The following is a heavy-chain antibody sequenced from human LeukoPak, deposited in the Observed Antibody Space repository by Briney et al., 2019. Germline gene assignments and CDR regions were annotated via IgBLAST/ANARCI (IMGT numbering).Heavy chain of an antibody. V-gene: IGHV1-46*01. Sequence: ASVKVSCKASGYTFTSYYMHWVRQAPGQGLECMGIINPSGGSTSYAQKFQGRVTMTRDTSTSTVYMELSSLRSEDTAVYYCARAGRRIVGARGAFDIWGQGTMVTVSS. D-gene: IGHD1-26*01. CDR1: GYTFTSYY. J-gene: IGHJ3*02. CDR3: ARAGRRIVGARGAFDI. CDR2: INPSGGST.